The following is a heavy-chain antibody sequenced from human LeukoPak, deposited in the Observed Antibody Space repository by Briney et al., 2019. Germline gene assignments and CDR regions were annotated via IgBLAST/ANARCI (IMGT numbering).Heavy chain of an antibody. CDR2: ISGSGGST. Sequence: GGSLRLSCAASGFTFSNYAMSWVRQAPGKGLEWVSAISGSGGSTYYADSVKGRFTISRDNSKNTLYLQMNSLRAEDTAVYYCAKDKYYDFWSGXASFDYWGQGTLVTVSS. J-gene: IGHJ4*02. CDR1: GFTFSNYA. D-gene: IGHD3-3*01. V-gene: IGHV3-23*01. CDR3: AKDKYYDFWSGXASFDY.